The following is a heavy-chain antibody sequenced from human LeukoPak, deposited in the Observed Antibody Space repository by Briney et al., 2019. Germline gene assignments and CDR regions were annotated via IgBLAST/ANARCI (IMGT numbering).Heavy chain of an antibody. CDR1: GFTFSSYG. Sequence: GGSLRLSCAASGFTFSSYGMHWVRQAPGKGLEWVAVIWYDGSNKYYADSVKGRFTISRDNSKNTLYLQINSLRAEDTAVYYCARDSDTLYDYVWGTVDYWGQGTLVTVSS. CDR3: ARDSDTLYDYVWGTVDY. V-gene: IGHV3-33*01. CDR2: IWYDGSNK. J-gene: IGHJ4*02. D-gene: IGHD3-16*01.